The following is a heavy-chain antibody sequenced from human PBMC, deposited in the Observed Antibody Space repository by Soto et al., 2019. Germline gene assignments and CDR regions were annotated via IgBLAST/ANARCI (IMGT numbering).Heavy chain of an antibody. Sequence: QVHLVHSGAEVKKPGASMKISCTASGYTLTSHHVHWVWQAPGRGLEWMGSINPANGVAQYTERFQGRVTTTRNTPTNKVYMELRGLTSDDTAICYCARGGGVGVPGASAFDIWGQGTMVTVSS. V-gene: IGHV1-2*02. CDR3: ARGGGVGVPGASAFDI. CDR2: INPANGVA. J-gene: IGHJ3*02. CDR1: GYTLTSHH. D-gene: IGHD3-3*01.